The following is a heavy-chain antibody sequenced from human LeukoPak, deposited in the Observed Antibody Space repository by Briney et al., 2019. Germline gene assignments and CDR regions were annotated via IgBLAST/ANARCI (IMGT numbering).Heavy chain of an antibody. CDR1: GFTFSSYA. D-gene: IGHD3-10*01. J-gene: IGHJ6*02. CDR3: AKEIIGFHYYYYGMDV. Sequence: GGSLRLSCAASGFTFSSYAMSWVRQAPGKGLEWVAVISYDGSNKYYADSVKGRFTISRDNSKNTLYLQMNSLRAEDTAVYYCAKEIIGFHYYYYGMDVWGQGTTVTVSS. V-gene: IGHV3-30*18. CDR2: ISYDGSNK.